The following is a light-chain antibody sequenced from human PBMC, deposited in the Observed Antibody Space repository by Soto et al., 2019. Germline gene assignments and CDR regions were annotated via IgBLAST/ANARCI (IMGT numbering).Light chain of an antibody. V-gene: IGKV2-28*01. CDR1: QSLLHSNGYNY. Sequence: DIVMTQSPLSLPVTPGEPASISCRSSQSLLHSNGYNYLDWYLQKPGQSPQLLNYLGSNRASGVPDRFSGSRSGTDFTLKISRVEAEDVGVYYCMQALQTPTFGLWTKVEIK. J-gene: IGKJ1*01. CDR2: LGS. CDR3: MQALQTPT.